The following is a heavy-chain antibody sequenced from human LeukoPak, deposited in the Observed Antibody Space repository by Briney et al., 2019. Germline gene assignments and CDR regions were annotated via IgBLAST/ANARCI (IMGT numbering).Heavy chain of an antibody. J-gene: IGHJ4*02. CDR2: ISSSSSTI. D-gene: IGHD1-26*01. CDR1: GFTFSSYG. Sequence: GGSLRLSCAASGFTFSSYGMTWVRQAPGKGLEWVSYISSSSSTIYYADSVKGRFTISRDNSKNTLYLQMSSLRAEDTAVYYCAKAPKALMGYYFDYWGQGILVTVSS. CDR3: AKAPKALMGYYFDY. V-gene: IGHV3-48*01.